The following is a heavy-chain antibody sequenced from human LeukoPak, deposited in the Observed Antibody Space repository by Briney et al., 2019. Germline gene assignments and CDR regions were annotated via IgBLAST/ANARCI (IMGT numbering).Heavy chain of an antibody. J-gene: IGHJ4*02. D-gene: IGHD5-24*01. CDR3: ARDRRNGYTFFDY. CDR1: GGSISSYY. V-gene: IGHV4-4*07. Sequence: SETLSLTCTVSGGSISSYYWSWIRQPAGKGLEWIGRIYTSGSTNYDPSLKSRVTMSVDTSKNQFSLRLTSVTAADTAVYFCARDRRNGYTFFDYWGQGTLVTVSS. CDR2: IYTSGST.